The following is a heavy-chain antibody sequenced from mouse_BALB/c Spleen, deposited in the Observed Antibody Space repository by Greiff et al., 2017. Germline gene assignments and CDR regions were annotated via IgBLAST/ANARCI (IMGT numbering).Heavy chain of an antibody. CDR1: GFTFSSFG. J-gene: IGHJ3*01. D-gene: IGHD4-1*01. CDR2: ISSGSSTI. CDR3: ARPVTVTFAY. V-gene: IGHV5-17*02. Sequence: DVHLVASGGGLVQPGGSRKLSCAASGFTFSSFGMHWVRQAPEKGLAWVAYISSGSSTIYYADTVKGRFTISRNNPKNTLFLQMTSLRSEDTAMYCCARPVTVTFAYWGQGTLVTVSA.